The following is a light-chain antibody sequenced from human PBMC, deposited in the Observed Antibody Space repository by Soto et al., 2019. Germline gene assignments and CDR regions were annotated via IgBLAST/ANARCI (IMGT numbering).Light chain of an antibody. V-gene: IGKV3-11*01. J-gene: IGKJ5*01. CDR1: RSVYSY. CDR2: DTS. Sequence: EIVLTQSPATLSLSTGERATLSCRAARSVYSYLNWYQQKPGQAPRLLIYDTSNRATGIPARFSGSGSGTDFTLTISSLEPEDVAVYYCQQRSFWITFGQGTRLEIK. CDR3: QQRSFWIT.